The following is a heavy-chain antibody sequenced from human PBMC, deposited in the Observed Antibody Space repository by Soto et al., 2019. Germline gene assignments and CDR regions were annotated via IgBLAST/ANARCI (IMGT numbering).Heavy chain of an antibody. CDR2: INAGNGNT. CDR3: ARGITIFGVVNGHFDY. V-gene: IGHV1-3*01. CDR1: GYTFTSYA. Sequence: GASVKVSCKASGYTFTSYAMHWVRQAPGQRLEWMGWINAGNGNTKYSQKFQGRVTITRDTSASTAYMELSSLRSEDTAVYYCARGITIFGVVNGHFDYWGQGPLVTVAS. D-gene: IGHD3-3*01. J-gene: IGHJ4*02.